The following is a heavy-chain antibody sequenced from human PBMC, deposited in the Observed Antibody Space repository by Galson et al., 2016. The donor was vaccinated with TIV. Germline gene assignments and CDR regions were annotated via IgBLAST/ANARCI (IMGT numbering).Heavy chain of an antibody. J-gene: IGHJ4*02. CDR3: ARDIPCGGSCYFFDD. V-gene: IGHV1-69*13. CDR1: GYTFTDYY. D-gene: IGHD2-15*01. Sequence: SVKVSCKASGYTFTDYYIHWVRQAPGQGLEWMGGILPISSTTDYAQNFQGRVTITSDASTSTVHLDFNSLRSEDTAVYFCARDIPCGGSCYFFDDWGQGTLVIVSS. CDR2: ILPISSTT.